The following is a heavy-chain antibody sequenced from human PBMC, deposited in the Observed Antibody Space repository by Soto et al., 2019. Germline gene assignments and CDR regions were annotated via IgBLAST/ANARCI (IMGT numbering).Heavy chain of an antibody. CDR1: GFTFSSYA. Sequence: ESGGGVVQPGRSLRLSCAASGFTFSSYALHWVRQAPGKELEWVAVISYDGNNKYYADSVKGRFTISRDNSKNTLYLQMNSLRAEETAVYYCARAGCDGGSCYTLVGLRYGMDVWGQGTTVTVSS. V-gene: IGHV3-30-3*01. D-gene: IGHD2-15*01. CDR3: ARAGCDGGSCYTLVGLRYGMDV. CDR2: ISYDGNNK. J-gene: IGHJ6*02.